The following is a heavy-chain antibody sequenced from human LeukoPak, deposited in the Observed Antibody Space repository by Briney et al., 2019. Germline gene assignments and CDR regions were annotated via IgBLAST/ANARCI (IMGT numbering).Heavy chain of an antibody. D-gene: IGHD3-3*01. CDR2: IIPIFGTA. CDR1: GYTFTSYG. CDR3: ASRVTIFGVVIANYFDY. V-gene: IGHV1-69*13. J-gene: IGHJ4*02. Sequence: SVKVSCKASGYTFTSYGISWVRQAPGQGLEWMGGIIPIFGTANYAQKFQGRVTITADESTSTAYMELSSLRSEDTAVYYCASRVTIFGVVIANYFDYWGQGTLVTISS.